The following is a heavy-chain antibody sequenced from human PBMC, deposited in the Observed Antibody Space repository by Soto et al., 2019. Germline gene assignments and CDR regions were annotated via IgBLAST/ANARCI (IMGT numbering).Heavy chain of an antibody. J-gene: IGHJ4*02. Sequence: SETLSLTCAVYGGSLSGNYWGWIRQPPGKGLEWIGETHHSGSTAYNPSLKSRVTISADKSISTAYLQWSSLKASDTAMYYCARLQGYSSSSLIDYWGQGTLVTVSS. V-gene: IGHV4-34*01. D-gene: IGHD6-6*01. CDR3: ARLQGYSSSSLIDY. CDR2: THHSGST. CDR1: GGSLSGNY.